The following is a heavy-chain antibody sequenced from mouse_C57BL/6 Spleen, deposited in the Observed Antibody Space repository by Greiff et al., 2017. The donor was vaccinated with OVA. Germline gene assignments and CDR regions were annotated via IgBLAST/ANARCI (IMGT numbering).Heavy chain of an antibody. CDR1: GFSLSTFGMG. V-gene: IGHV8-8*01. Sequence: QVTLKVSGPGLLQPSQTLSLTCSFSGFSLSTFGMGVGWIRQPSGKGLEWLAHLWWDDAKYSTPALKSRLTISKDTSKNQVFLKSANVDTADTAKYYCARIDDRNYGYAKDYWGQGTSVTVSS. J-gene: IGHJ4*01. D-gene: IGHD2-5*01. CDR2: LWWDDAK. CDR3: ARIDDRNYGYAKDY.